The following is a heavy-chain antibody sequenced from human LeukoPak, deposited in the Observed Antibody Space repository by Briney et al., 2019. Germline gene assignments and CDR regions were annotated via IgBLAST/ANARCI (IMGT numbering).Heavy chain of an antibody. V-gene: IGHV4-39*01. CDR3: ARRGEYSSSWYFDY. J-gene: IGHJ4*02. D-gene: IGHD6-13*01. Sequence: SETLSLTCTVSGGSISSRSCLWGWLRQPPGKGLEWLGNIFYSGSTYYNPSLKNRVTISVDTSKNQFSLRLSSVTAADTAVYYCARRGEYSSSWYFDYWGQGTLVTVSS. CDR1: GGSISSRSCL. CDR2: IFYSGST.